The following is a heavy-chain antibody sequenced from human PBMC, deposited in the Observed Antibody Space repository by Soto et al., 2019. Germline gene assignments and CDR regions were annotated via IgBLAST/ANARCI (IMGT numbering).Heavy chain of an antibody. J-gene: IGHJ6*03. D-gene: IGHD5-12*01. CDR3: ARDSGYDNYYYYYMDV. CDR2: IIPILGIA. CDR1: GGTFSSYT. V-gene: IGHV1-69*04. Sequence: ASVKVSCKASGGTFSSYTISWVRQAPGQGLEWMGRIIPILGIANNAQKFQGRGTITADKSTSTAYLELSRLRSEDTAVYYCARDSGYDNYYYYYMDVWGKGTTVTVSS.